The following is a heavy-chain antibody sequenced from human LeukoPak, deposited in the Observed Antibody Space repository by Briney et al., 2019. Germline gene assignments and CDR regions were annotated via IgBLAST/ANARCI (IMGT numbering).Heavy chain of an antibody. D-gene: IGHD4-17*01. V-gene: IGHV1-18*01. CDR1: GYTFTSYG. CDR3: AREYGDYYYYYYMDV. Sequence: ASVKVSCKASGYTFTSYGISWVRQAPGQGLEWMGWISAYNGNTNYAQKLQGRVTMTTDTSTSTAYMKLRSLRSDDTAVYYCAREYGDYYYYYYMDVWGKGTTVTVSS. J-gene: IGHJ6*03. CDR2: ISAYNGNT.